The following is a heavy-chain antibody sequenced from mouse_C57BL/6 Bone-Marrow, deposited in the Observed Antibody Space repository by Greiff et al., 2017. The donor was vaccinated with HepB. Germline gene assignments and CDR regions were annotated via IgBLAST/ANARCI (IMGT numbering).Heavy chain of an antibody. V-gene: IGHV1-81*01. CDR1: GYTFTSYG. CDR3: ARCLDGYYAMDY. Sequence: VKLMESGAELARPGASVKLSCKASGYTFTSYGISWVKQRTGQGLEWIGEIYPRSGNTYYNEKFKGKAKLTADKSSSTAYMELRSLTSEDSAVYFCARCLDGYYAMDYWGQGTSVTVSS. CDR2: IYPRSGNT. J-gene: IGHJ4*01. D-gene: IGHD2-10*02.